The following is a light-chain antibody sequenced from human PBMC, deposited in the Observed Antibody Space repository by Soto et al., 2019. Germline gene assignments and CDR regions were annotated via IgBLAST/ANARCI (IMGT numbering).Light chain of an antibody. CDR1: SSNIGGNS. Sequence: QSVLTQPPSVSAAPGQKVTISCSGSSSNIGGNSVSWYQQLPGTAPKLLIYDDNKRPSGIPDRFSGSKSGTSATLGITGFQTGDEADYYCGSWDSSLSAYLFRPGTKVTVL. V-gene: IGLV1-51*01. CDR2: DDN. J-gene: IGLJ1*01. CDR3: GSWDSSLSAYL.